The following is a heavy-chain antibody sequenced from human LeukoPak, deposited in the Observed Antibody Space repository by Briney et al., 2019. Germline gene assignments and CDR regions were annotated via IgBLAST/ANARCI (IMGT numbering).Heavy chain of an antibody. CDR3: ASTLDYDSSGYPPSFDY. D-gene: IGHD3-22*01. CDR1: GYTFTSYG. Sequence: ASVKVSCKASGYTFTSYGISWVRQAPGQGLEWMGWISAYNGNTNYAQKLQGRVTMTTDTSTSTAYMELRSLRSDDTAVYYCASTLDYDSSGYPPSFDYWGQGTLVTVSS. J-gene: IGHJ4*02. CDR2: ISAYNGNT. V-gene: IGHV1-18*01.